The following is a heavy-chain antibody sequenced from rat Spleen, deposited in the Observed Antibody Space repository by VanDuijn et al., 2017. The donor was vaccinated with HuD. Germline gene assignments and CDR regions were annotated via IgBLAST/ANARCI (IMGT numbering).Heavy chain of an antibody. J-gene: IGHJ2*01. V-gene: IGHV3-1*01. Sequence: EVQLQESGPGLVKPSQSLSLTCSVTDYSITSNFWGWIRKFPGNKMEWMGYVSYSGSTSNHPILKIRVSITRDTSKNQFFLQLNSVTTEDTATYSCATLGLAYYFDYWGQGVMVTVSS. CDR3: ATLGLAYYFDY. CDR1: DYSITSNF. CDR2: VSYSGST. D-gene: IGHD4-2*01.